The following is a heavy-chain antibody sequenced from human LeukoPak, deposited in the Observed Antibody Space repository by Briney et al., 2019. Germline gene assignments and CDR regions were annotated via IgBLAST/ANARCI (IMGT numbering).Heavy chain of an antibody. Sequence: ASVKVSCKASGYTFIGYYMHWVRQAPGQGLQWMGWINPKSGGTKYAQKFQGRVTMTRDTSISTAYMELSRLRSDDTAVYYCARANIVVVTAIQGGYYYYMDVWGKGTTVTVSS. CDR2: INPKSGGT. CDR3: ARANIVVVTAIQGGYYYYMDV. V-gene: IGHV1-2*02. D-gene: IGHD2-21*02. J-gene: IGHJ6*03. CDR1: GYTFIGYY.